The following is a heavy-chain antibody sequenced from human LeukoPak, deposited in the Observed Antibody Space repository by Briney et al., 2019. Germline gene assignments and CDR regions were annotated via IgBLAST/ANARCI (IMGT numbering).Heavy chain of an antibody. J-gene: IGHJ5*02. CDR3: ARVPQDYYDSSGSS. V-gene: IGHV3-33*01. CDR1: GFTFSSYG. CDR2: IGYDGSDK. Sequence: GGSLRLSCVESGFTFSSYGMHWVRQAPGKGLEWVAVIGYDGSDKYYADSVKGRFTISRDNSKNTLYLQMNSLRAGDTAVYYCARVPQDYYDSSGSSWGQGTLVTVSS. D-gene: IGHD3-22*01.